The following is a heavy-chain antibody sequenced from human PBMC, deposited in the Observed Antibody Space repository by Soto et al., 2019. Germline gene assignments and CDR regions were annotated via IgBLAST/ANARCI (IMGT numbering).Heavy chain of an antibody. CDR2: IAATDGST. Sequence: EVQLLESGGGLEQPGGSLRLTCAASGFTFSFDAMNWVRQAPGKGLEWVASIAATDGSTYYADSVKGRFTISRDNSKDTLYLQINSLRAEATAVYLCAKAPRTYDFPYYFDSWGQGTLVTVSS. V-gene: IGHV3-23*01. CDR1: GFTFSFDA. J-gene: IGHJ4*02. D-gene: IGHD3-3*01. CDR3: AKAPRTYDFPYYFDS.